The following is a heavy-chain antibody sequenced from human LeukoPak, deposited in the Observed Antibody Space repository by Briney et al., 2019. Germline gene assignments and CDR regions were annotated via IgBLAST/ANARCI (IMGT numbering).Heavy chain of an antibody. V-gene: IGHV1-8*01. J-gene: IGHJ4*02. Sequence: ASVKVSCKASGYTFTSYDINWVRQATGQGLEWMGWMNPNSGNADFAQKLQGRVTITRNTSINTAYMELSSLRFDDTAVYYCARRRVGTHFDYWGQGTLVTVSS. CDR2: MNPNSGNA. D-gene: IGHD1-14*01. CDR1: GYTFTSYD. CDR3: ARRRVGTHFDY.